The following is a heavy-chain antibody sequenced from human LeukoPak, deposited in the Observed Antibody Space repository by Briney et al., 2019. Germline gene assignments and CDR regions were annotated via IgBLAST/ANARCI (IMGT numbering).Heavy chain of an antibody. CDR2: IYYSGST. CDR3: ARDISLGYSSSWSIV. V-gene: IGHV4-39*07. CDR1: GGSISSSSYY. D-gene: IGHD6-13*01. Sequence: PSETLSLTCTISGGSISSSSYYWGWVRQPPGKGREWVGSIYYSGSTYYNPSLKSRVTISVDTSKNQFSLKLSSVTAADTAVYYCARDISLGYSSSWSIVWGQGTLVTVSS. J-gene: IGHJ4*02.